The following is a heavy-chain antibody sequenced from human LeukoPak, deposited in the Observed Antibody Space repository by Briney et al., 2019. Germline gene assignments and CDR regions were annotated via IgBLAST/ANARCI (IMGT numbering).Heavy chain of an antibody. Sequence: ASVKVSCKASGYTFTSYGISWVRQAPGQGLEWMGWISGYNGNTNNAQNLQGRVTMTTDTSTSTAYMELRSLRSDDTAVYYCARCSSYCSSASCLAYFYYYYMDVWGKGTTVTVSS. D-gene: IGHD2-2*01. J-gene: IGHJ6*03. V-gene: IGHV1-18*01. CDR2: ISGYNGNT. CDR3: ARCSSYCSSASCLAYFYYYYMDV. CDR1: GYTFTSYG.